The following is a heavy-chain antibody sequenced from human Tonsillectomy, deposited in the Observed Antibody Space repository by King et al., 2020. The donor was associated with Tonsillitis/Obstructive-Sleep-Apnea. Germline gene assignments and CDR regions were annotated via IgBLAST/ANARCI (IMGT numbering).Heavy chain of an antibody. CDR3: ATPSYSNYAFDC. J-gene: IGHJ4*02. Sequence: VQLVESGGGLVKPGGSLRLSCAASGFTFGDYYMSWIRQAPGKGLEWVSYISSSSSYPNYAESVKGRFTNSRDNAKNSLDLQMNSLSAEDTAVYYCATPSYSNYAFDCWGQGTLVTVSS. V-gene: IGHV3-11*05. D-gene: IGHD4-11*01. CDR2: ISSSSSYP. CDR1: GFTFGDYY.